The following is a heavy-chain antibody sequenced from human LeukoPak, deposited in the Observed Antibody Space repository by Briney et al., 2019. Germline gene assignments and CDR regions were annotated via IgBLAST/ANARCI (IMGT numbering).Heavy chain of an antibody. Sequence: GGSLRLSCAASGFTFSSYWMSWVRQAPGKGLEWVANIKQDGSEKYYVDSVKGRFTISRDNAKNSLYLQMNSLRAEDTAVYYCARENIFGVVITKGYFDYWGQGTLVTVSS. CDR1: GFTFSSYW. CDR3: ARENIFGVVITKGYFDY. CDR2: IKQDGSEK. V-gene: IGHV3-7*01. D-gene: IGHD3-3*01. J-gene: IGHJ4*02.